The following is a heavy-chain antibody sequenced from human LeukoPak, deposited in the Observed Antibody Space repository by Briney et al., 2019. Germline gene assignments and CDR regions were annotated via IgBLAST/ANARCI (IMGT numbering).Heavy chain of an antibody. J-gene: IGHJ4*02. CDR2: IDHSGNT. V-gene: IGHV4-34*01. CDR3: ARQGSISAFDF. D-gene: IGHD2-21*01. Sequence: SETLSLTCAVYIGSFSGYHWSWIRQPPGRGLEWIGEIDHSGNTKYNPSLKSRVTISADTSKNQFSLELRTLSAADTAVYFCARQGSISAFDFWGRGTLVTVSS. CDR1: IGSFSGYH.